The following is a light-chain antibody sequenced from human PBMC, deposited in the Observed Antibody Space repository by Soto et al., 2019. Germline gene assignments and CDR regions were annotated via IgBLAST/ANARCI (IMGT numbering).Light chain of an antibody. CDR1: QSVLNYSNRKNF. V-gene: IGKV4-1*01. J-gene: IGKJ4*01. CDR2: WAS. Sequence: DIVLTQSPDSLSVSLGERATINCRSSQSVLNYSNRKNFLAWYQQKPGHPPMLLISWASTRRSGVPDRFSGIGSETDFTLTISSLQAEDAAVYYCQQYHATPLTFGGGTKVEI. CDR3: QQYHATPLT.